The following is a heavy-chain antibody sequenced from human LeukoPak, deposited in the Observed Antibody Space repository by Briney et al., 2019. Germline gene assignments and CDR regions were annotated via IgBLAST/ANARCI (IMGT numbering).Heavy chain of an antibody. V-gene: IGHV1-24*01. CDR1: GGTFSSYA. D-gene: IGHD2-2*01. Sequence: ASVKVSCKASGGTFSSYAISWVRQAPGKGLEWMGGFDPEDGETIYAQKFQGRVTMTEDTSTDTAYMELSSLRSEDTAVYYCATVYCSSTTCFYAFDIWGQGTMVTVSS. CDR2: FDPEDGET. J-gene: IGHJ3*02. CDR3: ATVYCSSTTCFYAFDI.